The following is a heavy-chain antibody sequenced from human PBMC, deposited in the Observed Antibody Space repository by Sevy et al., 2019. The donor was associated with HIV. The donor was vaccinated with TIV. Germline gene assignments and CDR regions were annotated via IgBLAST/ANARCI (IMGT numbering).Heavy chain of an antibody. CDR3: AKGFDKTDYYGSGSYYNGYFDY. Sequence: GGSLRLSCAASGFTFSSYAMSWVRQAPGKGLEWVSAISGSGGSTYYGDSVKGRFTISKDNSKNTLYLQMNSLRAEDTAVYYCAKGFDKTDYYGSGSYYNGYFDYWGQGTLVTVSS. D-gene: IGHD3-10*01. V-gene: IGHV3-23*01. CDR1: GFTFSSYA. J-gene: IGHJ4*02. CDR2: ISGSGGST.